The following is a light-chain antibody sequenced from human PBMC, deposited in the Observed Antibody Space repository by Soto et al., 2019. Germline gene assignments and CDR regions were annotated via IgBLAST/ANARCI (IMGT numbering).Light chain of an antibody. Sequence: EIVLTQSPGTLSLSPGERATLSCRASQTVTNNYLAWYQQKPGQAPRLLIYDTSSRATGIPDTFSGSGSGTDFTLTISRLEPEDSAMYYCQQYYSIPLTFGGGTKVDMK. CDR3: QQYYSIPLT. CDR2: DTS. V-gene: IGKV3-20*01. J-gene: IGKJ4*01. CDR1: QTVTNNY.